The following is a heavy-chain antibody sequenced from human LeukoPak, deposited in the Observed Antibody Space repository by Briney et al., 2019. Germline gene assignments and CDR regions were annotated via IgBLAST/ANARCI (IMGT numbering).Heavy chain of an antibody. CDR1: GYTFTDFY. CDR2: INPNSGGT. D-gene: IGHD3-10*01. V-gene: IGHV1-2*02. CDR3: ARGHGSYYYYMDV. Sequence: ASVKVSCKASGYTFTDFYMHWVRQAPGQGLEWMGWINPNSGGTNYAQKFQGRVTMTRDTSISIAYMELSRLTSDDTAVYYCARGHGSYYYYMDVWGKGTTVTDPS. J-gene: IGHJ6*03.